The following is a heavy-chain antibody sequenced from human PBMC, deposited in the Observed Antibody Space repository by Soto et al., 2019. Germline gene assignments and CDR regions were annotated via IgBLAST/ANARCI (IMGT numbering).Heavy chain of an antibody. Sequence: GSLRLSCAASGFTFSSYGMHWVRQAPGKGLEWVAVISYDGSNKYYADSVKGRFTISRDNSKNTLYLQMNSLRAEDTAVHYCAKDGEDYSNSYYYYYYMDVWGKGTTVTVSS. V-gene: IGHV3-30*18. CDR3: AKDGEDYSNSYYYYYYMDV. D-gene: IGHD4-4*01. CDR1: GFTFSSYG. J-gene: IGHJ6*03. CDR2: ISYDGSNK.